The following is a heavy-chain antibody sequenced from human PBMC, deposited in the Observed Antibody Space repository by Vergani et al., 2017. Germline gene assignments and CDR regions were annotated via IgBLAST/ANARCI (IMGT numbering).Heavy chain of an antibody. CDR2: IYYSGST. D-gene: IGHD2-2*01. V-gene: IGHV4-59*01. CDR1: GGSISSYY. Sequence: QVQLQESGPGLVKPSETLSLTCTVSGGSISSYYWSWIRQPPGKGLEWIGYIYYSGSTNYNPSLKSRVTISIDTSKNHFSLKLSSVTAADTAVYYCARVQNQLLWARGWFDPWGQGILVTVSS. J-gene: IGHJ5*02. CDR3: ARVQNQLLWARGWFDP.